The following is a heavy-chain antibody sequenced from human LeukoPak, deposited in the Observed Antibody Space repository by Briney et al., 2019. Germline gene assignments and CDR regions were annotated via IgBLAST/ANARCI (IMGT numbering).Heavy chain of an antibody. CDR1: GFTFSSYG. CDR2: ISYDGSNK. J-gene: IGHJ4*02. V-gene: IGHV3-30*18. CDR3: AKATRPSMIVVVSLDY. D-gene: IGHD3-22*01. Sequence: GGSLRLSCAASGFTFSSYGMHWVRQAPGKGLEWVAVISYDGSNKYYADSVRGRFTISRDNSKNTLYLQMNSLRAEDTALYYCAKATRPSMIVVVSLDYWGQGTLVTVSS.